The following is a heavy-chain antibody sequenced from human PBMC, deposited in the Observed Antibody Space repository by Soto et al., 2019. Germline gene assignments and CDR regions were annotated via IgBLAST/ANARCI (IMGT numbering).Heavy chain of an antibody. D-gene: IGHD3-16*01. CDR3: AMGGSPYVWFNEY. Sequence: EQLVQSGAEVKKPGSSMKVSCKASGGIFSSFAISWVRQAPGQGLEWMGGIIPVFGTTNYAQKFQDRVTTTADESTNADYMELSSLRSEDTAMYYCAMGGSPYVWFNEYWGQGTLVTVSS. J-gene: IGHJ4*02. V-gene: IGHV1-69*01. CDR1: GGIFSSFA. CDR2: IIPVFGTT.